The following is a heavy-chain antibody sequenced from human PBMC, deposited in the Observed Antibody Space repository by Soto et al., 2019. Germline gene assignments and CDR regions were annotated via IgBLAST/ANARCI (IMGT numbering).Heavy chain of an antibody. CDR2: ISASGGDT. D-gene: IGHD3-10*01. J-gene: IGHJ5*02. CDR3: ARGEMRGSGTYYKAPVNWFDP. Sequence: GGSLRLSCVASGFTFGTYAMTWVRQAPGEGLEWVSSISASGGDTHYADLVKGRFTISRDNPKNTLYLQMNSLRAEDTAVYYCARGEMRGSGTYYKAPVNWFDPWGQGTLVTVSS. V-gene: IGHV3-23*01. CDR1: GFTFGTYA.